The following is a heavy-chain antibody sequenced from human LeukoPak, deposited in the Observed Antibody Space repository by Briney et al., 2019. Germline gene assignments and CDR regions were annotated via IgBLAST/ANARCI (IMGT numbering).Heavy chain of an antibody. CDR3: ARVPLSTTARGYFDY. Sequence: SETLPLTCTVSGGSVSSGSYDWSWIRQPPGKGLEWIGYIYYSGSTNYNPSLKSRVTISVDTSKNQFSLKLSSVTAADTAVYYCARVPLSTTARGYFDYWGQGTLVTVSS. CDR2: IYYSGST. V-gene: IGHV4-61*01. CDR1: GGSVSSGSYD. D-gene: IGHD4-17*01. J-gene: IGHJ4*02.